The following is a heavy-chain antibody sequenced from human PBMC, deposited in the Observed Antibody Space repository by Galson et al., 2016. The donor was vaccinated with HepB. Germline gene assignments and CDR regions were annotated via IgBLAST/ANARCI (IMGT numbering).Heavy chain of an antibody. CDR1: GGTFSNYR. V-gene: IGHV1-69*13. Sequence: SVKVSCKASGGTFSNYRIDWVRQAPGQGLEWMGGIIPVSRTPNYAQKFQVRVTVTADESSNTVCMEMTSLRSEDMAVYWCARNLEGGDDSGLEGGDYWGQGTLVTVSS. D-gene: IGHD2-21*02. CDR2: IIPVSRTP. J-gene: IGHJ4*02. CDR3: ARNLEGGDDSGLEGGDY.